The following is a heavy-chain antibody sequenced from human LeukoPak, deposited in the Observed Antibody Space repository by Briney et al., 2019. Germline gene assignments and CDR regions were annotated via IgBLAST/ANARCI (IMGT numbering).Heavy chain of an antibody. J-gene: IGHJ4*02. Sequence: SVKVSCKASGGTFSSYAISWVRQAPGQGLEWMGGIIPIFGTANYAQKFQGRVTITADKSTSTAYMELSSLRSEDTAVYYCASAKSPGSGWYDFDYWGQGTLVTVSS. D-gene: IGHD6-19*01. V-gene: IGHV1-69*06. CDR2: IIPIFGTA. CDR3: ASAKSPGSGWYDFDY. CDR1: GGTFSSYA.